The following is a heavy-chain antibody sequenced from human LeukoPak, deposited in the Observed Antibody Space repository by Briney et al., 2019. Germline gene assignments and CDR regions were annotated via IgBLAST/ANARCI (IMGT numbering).Heavy chain of an antibody. CDR3: AKDMGPLGTIWLDY. CDR2: ISGDGNKK. CDR1: GFTFSSYA. J-gene: IGHJ4*02. D-gene: IGHD3-3*01. Sequence: GGSLRLSCAASGFTFSSYAMSWVRQALGKSLEWVSLISGDGNKKYYADSVKGRFTISRDNSKNSLYLQVNSLRTEDTALYYCAKDMGPLGTIWLDYWGQGTLVSVSS. V-gene: IGHV3-43*02.